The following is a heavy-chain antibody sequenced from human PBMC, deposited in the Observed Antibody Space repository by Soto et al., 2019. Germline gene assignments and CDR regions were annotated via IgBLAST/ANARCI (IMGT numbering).Heavy chain of an antibody. CDR1: GGSISSSSYY. CDR2: IYYSGST. CDR3: ARRVVATDYFDY. Sequence: SETLSLTCTVSGGSISSSSYYWGWIRQPPGKGLEWIGSIYYSGSTYYNPSLKSRVTISVDTSKNQFSLKLSSVTAADTAVYYCARRVVATDYFDYWGQGTLVTVSS. D-gene: IGHD2-15*01. V-gene: IGHV4-39*01. J-gene: IGHJ4*02.